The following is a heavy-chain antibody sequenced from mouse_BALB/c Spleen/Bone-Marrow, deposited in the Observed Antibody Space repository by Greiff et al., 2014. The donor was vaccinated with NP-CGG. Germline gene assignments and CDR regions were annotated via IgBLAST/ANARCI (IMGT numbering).Heavy chain of an antibody. CDR3: ARYGNYYFDY. J-gene: IGHJ2*01. V-gene: IGHV1S81*02. Sequence: VQLQQSGAELVKPGASVKLSCKASGYTFTSYYMYWVKQRPGQGLEWIGEINPSNGGTNFNEKFKSKATLTVDKSSSTAYMQVSSLTSEDSAVYYCARYGNYYFDYWGQGTTLTVSS. CDR1: GYTFTSYY. CDR2: INPSNGGT. D-gene: IGHD2-1*01.